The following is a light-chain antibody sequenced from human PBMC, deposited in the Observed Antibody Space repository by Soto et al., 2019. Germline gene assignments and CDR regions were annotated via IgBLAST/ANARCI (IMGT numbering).Light chain of an antibody. J-gene: IGKJ1*01. V-gene: IGKV3-20*01. CDR2: GAS. CDR3: QQYCSSLPT. CDR1: QSVSSCS. Sequence: EIVLTQSPGTLSLSPGERATLSCRASQSVSSCSLAWYQQKRGQAPRLLIYGASSRDTGIPDRFSGSGSGTDFTLTISRLEPEDVAVYYCQQYCSSLPTFGQGTNVDIK.